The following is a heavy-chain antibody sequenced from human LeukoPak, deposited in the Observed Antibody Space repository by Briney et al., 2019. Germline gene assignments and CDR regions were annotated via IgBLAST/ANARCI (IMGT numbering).Heavy chain of an antibody. CDR1: GFTFSSYE. D-gene: IGHD3-10*01. CDR2: ISSSGSTI. Sequence: PGGSLRLSCAASGFTFSSYEMNWVRQAPGKGLEWVSYISSSGSTIYYADSVKGRFTISRDNAKNSLYLQMNSLRAEDTAVYYCAREGYYGSGSSQYYYYGMHVWGKGTTVTVSS. V-gene: IGHV3-48*03. J-gene: IGHJ6*04. CDR3: AREGYYGSGSSQYYYYGMHV.